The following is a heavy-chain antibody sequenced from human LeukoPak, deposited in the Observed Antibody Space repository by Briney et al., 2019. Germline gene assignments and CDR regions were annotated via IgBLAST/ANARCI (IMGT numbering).Heavy chain of an antibody. CDR1: GGSFSGYY. CDR2: INHSGST. Sequence: SETLSLTCAVYGGSFSGYYWSWIRQPPGKGLKWIGEINHSGSTNYNPSLKSRVTISVDTSKNQFSLKLSSVTAADTAVYYCARGSAITMVRGVIRRWFDPWGQGTLVTVSS. D-gene: IGHD3-10*01. CDR3: ARGSAITMVRGVIRRWFDP. J-gene: IGHJ5*02. V-gene: IGHV4-34*01.